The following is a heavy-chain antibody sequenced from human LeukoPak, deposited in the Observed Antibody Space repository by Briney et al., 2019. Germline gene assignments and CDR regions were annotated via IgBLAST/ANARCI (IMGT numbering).Heavy chain of an antibody. CDR3: AKWVDYDVFTGYYVPDY. Sequence: GGSLRLSCAASGFTFSNYAMSWVRQAPGKGVEWVSAILGSGGSTYYADSVKGGFTVSRDNSKSTLYLQMNTLRAENTALYYCAKWVDYDVFTGYYVPDYWGQGTLVTVSS. J-gene: IGHJ4*02. D-gene: IGHD3-9*01. CDR2: ILGSGGST. V-gene: IGHV3-23*01. CDR1: GFTFSNYA.